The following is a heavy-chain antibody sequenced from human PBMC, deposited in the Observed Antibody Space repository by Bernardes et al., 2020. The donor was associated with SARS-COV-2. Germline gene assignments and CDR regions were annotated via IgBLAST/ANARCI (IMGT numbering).Heavy chain of an antibody. Sequence: GGSLRLSCAASGFTFSSYAMSWVRQAPGKGLEWVSAISGSGGSTYYADSVKGRFTISRDNSKNTLYLQMNSLRAEDTAVYYCAKGAYYDFWNSGRLPYYYGMDVWGQGTTVTVSS. D-gene: IGHD3-3*01. CDR3: AKGAYYDFWNSGRLPYYYGMDV. J-gene: IGHJ6*02. CDR2: ISGSGGST. V-gene: IGHV3-23*01. CDR1: GFTFSSYA.